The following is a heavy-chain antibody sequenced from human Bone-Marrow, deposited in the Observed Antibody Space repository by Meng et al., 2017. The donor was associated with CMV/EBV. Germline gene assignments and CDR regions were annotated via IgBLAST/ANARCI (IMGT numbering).Heavy chain of an antibody. Sequence: SETLSLTCAVYGGSFSSYYWSWIRQSPGKGLEWIGEINHSGSTNYNPSLKSRATISVDTSKNQFSLKLSSVTAADTAVYYCARNYDILTGLDHWFDPWGQGTLVTVSS. CDR1: GGSFSSYY. V-gene: IGHV4-34*01. D-gene: IGHD3-9*01. J-gene: IGHJ5*02. CDR2: INHSGST. CDR3: ARNYDILTGLDHWFDP.